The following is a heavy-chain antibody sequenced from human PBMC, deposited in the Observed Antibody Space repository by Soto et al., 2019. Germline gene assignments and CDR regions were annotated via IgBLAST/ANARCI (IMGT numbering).Heavy chain of an antibody. CDR3: AKAPRRIATYYYDSSGYLS. D-gene: IGHD3-22*01. V-gene: IGHV3-23*01. CDR1: GFTFSSYA. J-gene: IGHJ4*02. CDR2: ISGSGGST. Sequence: GGSLRLSWAASGFTFSSYAMSWVRQAPGKGLEWVSAISGSGGSTYYADSVKGRFTISRDNSKNTLYLQMNSLRAEDTAVYYCAKAPRRIATYYYDSSGYLSWGQGTLVTVSS.